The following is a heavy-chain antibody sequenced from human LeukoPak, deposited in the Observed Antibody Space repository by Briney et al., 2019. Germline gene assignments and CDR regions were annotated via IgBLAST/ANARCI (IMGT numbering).Heavy chain of an antibody. CDR1: GFTFSSYE. CDR2: ISSSGSTI. D-gene: IGHD5-18*01. J-gene: IGHJ4*02. V-gene: IGHV3-48*03. Sequence: HSGGSLRLSCAASGFTFSSYEMNWVRQAPGKGLEWVSYISSSGSTIYYADSVKGRFTISRNNAKNSLYLQMNSLRAEDTAVYYCARGLRRGYSYRYFDYWGQGTLVTVSS. CDR3: ARGLRRGYSYRYFDY.